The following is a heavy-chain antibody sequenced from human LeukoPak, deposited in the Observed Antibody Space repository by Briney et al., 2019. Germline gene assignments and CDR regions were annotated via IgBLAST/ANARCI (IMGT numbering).Heavy chain of an antibody. CDR1: GFNFVNYA. D-gene: IGHD3-3*01. J-gene: IGHJ4*02. Sequence: GGSLRLSCAASGFNFVNYAMHWVRQAPGKGLDWVALISYDGSFQSYADSVKGRFTISRDSSTNTVSPQMNSLRDEDTAMYYCAREIRGYYAAYWGQGTVVTVSS. CDR2: ISYDGSFQ. CDR3: AREIRGYYAAY. V-gene: IGHV3-30*04.